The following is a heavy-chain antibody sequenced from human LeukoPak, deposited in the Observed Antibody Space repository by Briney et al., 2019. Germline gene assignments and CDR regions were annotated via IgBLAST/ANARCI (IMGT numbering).Heavy chain of an antibody. J-gene: IGHJ4*02. CDR1: GFAFSTFA. V-gene: IGHV3-23*01. Sequence: PGGSLRLSCAASGFAFSTFAMNWVRQAPGKGLEWVSALSGNGVKTYYADSVKGRFTISRDNSGNTLYLQMNSLRAEDTAIYFCAKDLNYAFDYWGQGAVVTVPS. D-gene: IGHD1-7*01. CDR2: LSGNGVKT. CDR3: AKDLNYAFDY.